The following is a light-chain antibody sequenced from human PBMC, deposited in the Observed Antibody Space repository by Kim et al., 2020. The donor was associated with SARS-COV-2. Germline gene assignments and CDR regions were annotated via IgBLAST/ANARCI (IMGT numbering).Light chain of an antibody. CDR2: QDS. V-gene: IGLV3-1*01. Sequence: SYELTQPPSVSVAPGQTARITCPGDNMGGKYGRWYQQKPGQSPVLVIYQDSNRPSGIPERFSGSNSGNTATLTISGTEAMDEADYYCQAWDSSTYVFGTGKKVTV. CDR1: NMGGKY. J-gene: IGLJ1*01. CDR3: QAWDSSTYV.